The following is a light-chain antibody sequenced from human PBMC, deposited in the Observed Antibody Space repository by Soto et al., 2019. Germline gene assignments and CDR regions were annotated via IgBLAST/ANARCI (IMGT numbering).Light chain of an antibody. CDR2: GAS. J-gene: IGKJ4*01. CDR1: QSFSSGY. Sequence: EIVLTQSPGTLSLSPGERATLSCRASQSFSSGYLAWYQQKPGQAPRLLIYGASSRATDIPDRFSGSGSGTDFTLTIDRLQSADFAVYYCQQYDRWPVTFGGGTKV. CDR3: QQYDRWPVT. V-gene: IGKV3-20*01.